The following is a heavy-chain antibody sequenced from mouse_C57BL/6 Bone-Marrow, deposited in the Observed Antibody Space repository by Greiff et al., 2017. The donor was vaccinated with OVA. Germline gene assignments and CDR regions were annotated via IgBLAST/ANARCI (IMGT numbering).Heavy chain of an antibody. J-gene: IGHJ2*01. CDR1: GYAFSSSW. CDR3: ARHEDGYYASYFDY. D-gene: IGHD2-3*01. CDR2: IYPGDGDT. V-gene: IGHV1-82*01. Sequence: QVQLKQSGPELVKPGASVKISCKASGYAFSSSWMNWVKQRPGKGLEWIGRIYPGDGDTNYNGKFKGKATLTADKSSSTAYMQLSMLTSEDSAVYFCARHEDGYYASYFDYWGQGTTLTVSS.